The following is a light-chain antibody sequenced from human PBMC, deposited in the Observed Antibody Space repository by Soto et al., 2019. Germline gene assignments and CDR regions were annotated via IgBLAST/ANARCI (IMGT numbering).Light chain of an antibody. V-gene: IGLV1-40*01. Sequence: QPVLTQPPSVSGAPGQRVTISCTGSSSNIGAGYDVHWYQQLPGTAPKLLIYANFNRPSGVPDRFSGSKSGASGSLAITGLQAEDEADYYCQSYDSSLVVFGGGTKLTVL. J-gene: IGLJ2*01. CDR1: SSNIGAGYD. CDR3: QSYDSSLVV. CDR2: ANF.